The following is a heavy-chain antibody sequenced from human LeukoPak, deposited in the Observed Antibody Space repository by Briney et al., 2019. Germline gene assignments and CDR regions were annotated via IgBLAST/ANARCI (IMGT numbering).Heavy chain of an antibody. V-gene: IGHV4-59*08. CDR2: IYYSGST. CDR1: GGSISSYY. Sequence: SETLSLTCTVSGGSISSYYGSWIRQPPGKGLEWIGDIYYSGSTNYNPSLKTRVTISVDTSKNQFSLRLSSVTAADTDMYYCARAYDSSRSPSSGHGPDAFDVWGQGTMVTVS. CDR3: ARAYDSSRSPSSGHGPDAFDV. D-gene: IGHD3-22*01. J-gene: IGHJ3*01.